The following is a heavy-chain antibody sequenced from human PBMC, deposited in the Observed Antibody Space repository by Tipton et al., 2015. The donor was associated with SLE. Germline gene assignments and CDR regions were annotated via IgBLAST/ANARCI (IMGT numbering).Heavy chain of an antibody. J-gene: IGHJ4*02. CDR3: AGAGYAATGDFMDYFDY. V-gene: IGHV4-59*01. CDR1: GGSITSYY. D-gene: IGHD2-15*01. Sequence: TLSLTCTVSGGSITSYYWSWIRQPPGKGLEWIGYVFYTGTTNYDPSLRSRVTMSADTSRNQFSLRLSSVTTADTAVYYCAGAGYAATGDFMDYFDYWGQGALVTVSS. CDR2: VFYTGTT.